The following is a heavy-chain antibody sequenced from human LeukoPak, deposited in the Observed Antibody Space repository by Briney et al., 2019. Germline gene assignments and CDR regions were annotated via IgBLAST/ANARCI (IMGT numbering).Heavy chain of an antibody. D-gene: IGHD6-13*01. V-gene: IGHV4-34*09. Sequence: SETLSLTCAVYGGSFSGYYWSWIRQPPGKGLEWIGEINHNGSTNYNPSLTSRVTISVDTSKNQFSLKLSSVTAADTAVYYCASTSRIAAAGADWFDPRGQGTLVTLPS. J-gene: IGHJ5*02. CDR1: GGSFSGYY. CDR3: ASTSRIAAAGADWFDP. CDR2: INHNGST.